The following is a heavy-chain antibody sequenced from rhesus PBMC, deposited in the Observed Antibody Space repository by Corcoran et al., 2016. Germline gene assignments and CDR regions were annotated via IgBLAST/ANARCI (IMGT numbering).Heavy chain of an antibody. V-gene: IGHV3S18*01. D-gene: IGHD3-16*01. Sequence: EQLVESGGGLAKPGGSLRLSCAASGFSFSYYSMSWVRQAPGKGLEWISGINSAGSSTYYADSVKGRFTISRENAKNTLYLQMDSLRAEDTAVYYCAREQLLFFDYWGQGVLVTVSS. CDR1: GFSFSYYS. CDR3: AREQLLFFDY. J-gene: IGHJ4*01. CDR2: INSAGSST.